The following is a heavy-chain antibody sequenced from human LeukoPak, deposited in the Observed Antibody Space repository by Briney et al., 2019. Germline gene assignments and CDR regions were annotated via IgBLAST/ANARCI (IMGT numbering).Heavy chain of an antibody. CDR1: GFTFSSYW. Sequence: GGSLRLSCAASGFTFSSYWMNWVRQAPGKGLEWVSYISSSSRTKYYADSVKGRFTISRDNAKNSLYLQMNSLRAEDTAVYYCVRGYCSSTSCLDYWGQGTLVTVSS. J-gene: IGHJ4*02. CDR3: VRGYCSSTSCLDY. V-gene: IGHV3-48*04. D-gene: IGHD2-2*01. CDR2: ISSSSRTK.